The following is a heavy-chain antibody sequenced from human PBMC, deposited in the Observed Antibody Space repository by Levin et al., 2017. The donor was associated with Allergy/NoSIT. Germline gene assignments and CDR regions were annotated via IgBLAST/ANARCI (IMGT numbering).Heavy chain of an antibody. Sequence: PGGSLRLSCAASRFTFSNYGMHWVRQAPGKGLDWVAVISNDGTNEYYADSVKGRFTISRDNSKNTLYLQMDSLRAEDTAVYYCGKDFTGRYYARLIDSWGLGTVVTVSS. D-gene: IGHD1-26*01. J-gene: IGHJ4*02. V-gene: IGHV3-30*18. CDR1: RFTFSNYG. CDR3: GKDFTGRYYARLIDS. CDR2: ISNDGTNE.